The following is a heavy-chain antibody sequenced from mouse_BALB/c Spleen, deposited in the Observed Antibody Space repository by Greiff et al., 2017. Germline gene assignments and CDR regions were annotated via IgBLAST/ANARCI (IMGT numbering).Heavy chain of an antibody. D-gene: IGHD1-1*01. V-gene: IGHV3-6*02. J-gene: IGHJ3*01. CDR2: ISYDGSN. Sequence: VQLQQSGPGLVKPSQSLSLTCSVTGYSITSGYYWNWIRQFPGNKLEWMGYISYDGSNNYNPSLKNRISITRDTSKNQFFLKLNSVTTEDTATYYCARGYGSSPWFAYWGQGTLVTVSA. CDR3: ARGYGSSPWFAY. CDR1: GYSITSGYY.